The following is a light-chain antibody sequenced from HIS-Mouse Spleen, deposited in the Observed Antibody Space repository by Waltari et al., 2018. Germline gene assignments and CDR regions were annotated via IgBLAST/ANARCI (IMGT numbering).Light chain of an antibody. CDR3: CSYAGSYTWV. CDR2: DVS. J-gene: IGLJ3*02. V-gene: IGLV2-11*01. CDR1: SSYVGGYNY. Sequence: QSALTQPRPVSGSPGQSVTISCTGTSSYVGGYNYVSWYQQHPGKPPKLMIYDVSKRPSGVPDRFSGSKSGNTASLTISGLQAEDEADYYCCSYAGSYTWVFGGGTKLTVL.